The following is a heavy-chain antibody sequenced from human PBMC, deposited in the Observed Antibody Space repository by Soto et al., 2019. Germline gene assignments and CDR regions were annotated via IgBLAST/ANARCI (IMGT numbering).Heavy chain of an antibody. Sequence: SETLSLTCTVSGGSISSSSYYWGWIRQPPGKGLEWIGSIYYSGSTYYNPSLKSRVTISVDTSKNQFSLKLSSVTAADTAVYYCARQTYYYDSSGYYSLGYFDYWGQGTLVTVSS. CDR3: ARQTYYYDSSGYYSLGYFDY. V-gene: IGHV4-39*01. D-gene: IGHD3-22*01. J-gene: IGHJ4*02. CDR2: IYYSGST. CDR1: GGSISSSSYY.